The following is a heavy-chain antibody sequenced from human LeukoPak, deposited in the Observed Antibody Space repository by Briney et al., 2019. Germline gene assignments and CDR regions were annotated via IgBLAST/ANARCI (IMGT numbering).Heavy chain of an antibody. J-gene: IGHJ6*03. CDR3: AKTRSGSYPYYYYYMDV. CDR2: IWYDGSNK. V-gene: IGHV3-33*06. D-gene: IGHD3-10*01. Sequence: GGSLRLSCAASGFTFSSYGMHWVRQAPGKGLEWVAVIWYDGSNKYYADSVKGRFTISRDNSKNTLYLQMNNLRAEDTAVYYCAKTRSGSYPYYYYYMDVWGKGTTVTVSS. CDR1: GFTFSSYG.